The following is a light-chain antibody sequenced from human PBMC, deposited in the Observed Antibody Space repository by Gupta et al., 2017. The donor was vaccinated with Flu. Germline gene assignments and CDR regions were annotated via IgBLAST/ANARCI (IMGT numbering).Light chain of an antibody. CDR1: QSVSSN. CDR2: GAS. CDR3: QQNNNWPPCN. J-gene: IGKJ2*02. V-gene: IGKV3-15*01. Sequence: EIVLTQSPATLSVSPGERATLSCRASQSVSSNLAWYQQKPGQAPRLLIYGASTRDTGITARFSGSGCGKEVTLTISSRQSEDFAVYYCQQNNNWPPCNFGQGTKMEIK.